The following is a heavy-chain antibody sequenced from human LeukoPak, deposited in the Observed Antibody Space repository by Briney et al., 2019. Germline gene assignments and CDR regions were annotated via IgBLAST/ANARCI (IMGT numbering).Heavy chain of an antibody. CDR3: AKDTAMVRSHFDY. V-gene: IGHV3-23*01. D-gene: IGHD5-18*01. Sequence: GGSLRLSRVRSGFTFSSYAMSWVRQAPGKGVEWVSAISGSGGRTDYADSVKGRFTISTDNSKNTLYLQMNSLRAEDTAVYYCAKDTAMVRSHFDYWGQGTLVTVSS. CDR2: ISGSGGRT. CDR1: GFTFSSYA. J-gene: IGHJ4*02.